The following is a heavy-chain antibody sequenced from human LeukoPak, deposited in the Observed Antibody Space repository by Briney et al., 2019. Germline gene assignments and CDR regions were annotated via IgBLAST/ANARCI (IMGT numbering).Heavy chain of an antibody. CDR2: INSDGNII. J-gene: IGHJ4*02. CDR1: GFTFSTYW. Sequence: GGSLTLSCAASGFTFSTYWMHWFRQVPGKGLVWVSRINSDGNIITYADSVKGRFTISRDNTRNMVYLQMKSLRVEDTAVYYCVAGMGNYWGQGTLVPV. D-gene: IGHD6-13*01. CDR3: VAGMGNY. V-gene: IGHV3-74*01.